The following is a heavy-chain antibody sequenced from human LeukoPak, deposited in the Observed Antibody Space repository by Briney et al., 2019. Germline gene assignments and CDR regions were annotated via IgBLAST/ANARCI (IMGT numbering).Heavy chain of an antibody. Sequence: ASVKVSCKASGYTFTNYYIHWVRQAPGQGLEWMGVINPSDGSTDYAQKFQGRVTVTRDTSTSTVYMDLSSLRSDDTAVYYCARDSLIVATSDNWFDPWGQGTLVTVSS. J-gene: IGHJ5*02. D-gene: IGHD5-12*01. CDR3: ARDSLIVATSDNWFDP. V-gene: IGHV1-46*01. CDR2: INPSDGST. CDR1: GYTFTNYY.